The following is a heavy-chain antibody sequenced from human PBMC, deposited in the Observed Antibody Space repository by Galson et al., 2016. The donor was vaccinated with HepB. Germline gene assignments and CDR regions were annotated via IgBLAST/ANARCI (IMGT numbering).Heavy chain of an antibody. J-gene: IGHJ4*02. CDR2: MKKDGSAM. Sequence: SLRLSCAASGFTISNSWMSWVRQAPGKGLEWVAYMKKDGSAMYYMDSVRGRFTISRDNAKNSLYLQMNSLRGEDTAVYYCARDPGGDSGWYYFDSWGQGTLVTVSS. D-gene: IGHD6-19*01. CDR1: GFTISNSW. V-gene: IGHV3-7*03. CDR3: ARDPGGDSGWYYFDS.